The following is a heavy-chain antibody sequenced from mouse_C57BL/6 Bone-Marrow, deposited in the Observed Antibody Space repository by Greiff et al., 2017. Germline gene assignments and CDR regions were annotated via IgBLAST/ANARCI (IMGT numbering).Heavy chain of an antibody. CDR1: GYTFTSYG. CDR3: ARRLYSSG. J-gene: IGHJ3*01. Sequence: VQLQQSGAELARPGASVKLSCKASGYTFTSYGISWVKQRTGQGLEWIGEIYPRSGNTYYNEKFKGKATLTADKSSSTAYMELRSLTSEDSAVYFCARRLYSSGWGQGTLVTVSA. CDR2: IYPRSGNT. D-gene: IGHD3-2*02. V-gene: IGHV1-81*01.